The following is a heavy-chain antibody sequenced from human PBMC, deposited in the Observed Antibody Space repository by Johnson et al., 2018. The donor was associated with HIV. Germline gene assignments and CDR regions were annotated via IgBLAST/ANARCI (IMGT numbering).Heavy chain of an antibody. J-gene: IGHJ3*01. Sequence: QVQLVESGGGLVKPGGSLRLSCAASGFTFSDYYMTWIRQAPGKGLEWLSFISSSGDIIRYADSVKGRFTISRDNAKNTVYLQMISLRAEDMAVYYCARSRWADDAFDGWGQGTMVTVSS. V-gene: IGHV3-11*04. CDR1: GFTFSDYY. D-gene: IGHD1-26*01. CDR2: ISSSGDII. CDR3: ARSRWADDAFDG.